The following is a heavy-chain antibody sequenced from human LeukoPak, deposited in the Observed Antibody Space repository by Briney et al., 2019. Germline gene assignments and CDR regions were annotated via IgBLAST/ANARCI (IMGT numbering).Heavy chain of an antibody. CDR3: ARGGYYDFWSGYYTPYYYYYMDV. CDR2: IIPILGIA. J-gene: IGHJ6*03. CDR1: GGTFSSYT. D-gene: IGHD3-3*01. Sequence: SVKVSCKASGGTFSSYTISWVRQAPGQGLEWMGRIIPILGIANYAQKYQGRVTIPADKSTSTAYMELSSLRSEDTAVYYCARGGYYDFWSGYYTPYYYYYMDVWGKGTTVTVSS. V-gene: IGHV1-69*02.